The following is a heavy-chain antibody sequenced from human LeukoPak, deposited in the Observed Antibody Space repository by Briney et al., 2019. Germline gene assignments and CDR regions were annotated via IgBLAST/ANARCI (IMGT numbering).Heavy chain of an antibody. V-gene: IGHV1-2*04. D-gene: IGHD6-19*01. Sequence: GASVKVSCKASGYTFTGYYMHWVRQAPGQGLEWMGWINPNSSGTNYAQKFQGWVTMTRDTSISTAYMELSRLRSDDTAVYYCARLGIAVAGFDYWGQGTLVTVSS. CDR3: ARLGIAVAGFDY. J-gene: IGHJ4*02. CDR2: INPNSSGT. CDR1: GYTFTGYY.